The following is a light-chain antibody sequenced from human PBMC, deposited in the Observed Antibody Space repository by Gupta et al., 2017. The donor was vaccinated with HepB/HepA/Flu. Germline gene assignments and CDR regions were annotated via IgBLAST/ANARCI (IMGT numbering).Light chain of an antibody. Sequence: EIVLTQSPATLSLSPGERANLSCRASQSVSRFLAWYQQKPGQAPRLLIHDASDRATGIPARLSGSGSGTDFTLTISRLEPEDFAVYYCQQRASGPLTFGAGTKVEIK. CDR1: QSVSRF. J-gene: IGKJ4*02. CDR3: QQRASGPLT. V-gene: IGKV3-11*01. CDR2: DAS.